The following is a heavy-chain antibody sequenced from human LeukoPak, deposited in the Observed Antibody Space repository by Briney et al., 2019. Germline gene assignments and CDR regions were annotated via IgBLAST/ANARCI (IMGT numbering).Heavy chain of an antibody. CDR1: GFTFSSYG. J-gene: IGHJ4*02. CDR3: AKDKAGSTAYYSDY. Sequence: GGSLRLSCAASGFTFSSYGMHWVRQAPGKGLEWVAFIRYDGSNKYYADSVKGRFTISRDNSKNTLYLQMNSLRAEDTAVYYCAKDKAGSTAYYSDYWGQGTLVTVSS. CDR2: IRYDGSNK. V-gene: IGHV3-30*02. D-gene: IGHD6-13*01.